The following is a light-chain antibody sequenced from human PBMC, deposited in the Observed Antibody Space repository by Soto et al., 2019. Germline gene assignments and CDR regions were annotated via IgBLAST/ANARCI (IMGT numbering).Light chain of an antibody. CDR2: TAS. Sequence: DVQMTQSPSSLSASVGDSVTITCRASQSVTWYLNWYQQKPGKAPKLLIYTASTLQSGVPSRFSGTGSGTDFSLTISSLQPEDFATYYWQQTSSAPLTFGGGTRV. V-gene: IGKV1-39*01. J-gene: IGKJ4*01. CDR3: QQTSSAPLT. CDR1: QSVTWY.